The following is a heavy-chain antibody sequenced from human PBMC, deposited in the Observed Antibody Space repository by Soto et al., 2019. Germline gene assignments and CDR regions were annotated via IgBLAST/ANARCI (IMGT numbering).Heavy chain of an antibody. CDR3: ARSLGLEYYYGMDV. V-gene: IGHV1-69*12. CDR2: AVPVYGTS. CDR1: GGSFSTYA. D-gene: IGHD1-1*01. Sequence: QVQLVQSGADVKEPGSSVTISCKTFGGSFSTYAINWVRQAPGQGLEWMGGAVPVYGTSTYAQNFQDRVTITADESTRTSYMELRSLTSEDTAVYYCARSLGLEYYYGMDVWGQGTTVTVSS. J-gene: IGHJ6*02.